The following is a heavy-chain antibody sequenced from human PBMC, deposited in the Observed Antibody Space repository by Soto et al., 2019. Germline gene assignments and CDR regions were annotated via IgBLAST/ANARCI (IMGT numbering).Heavy chain of an antibody. CDR3: ARDQGGQSGNFICDT. Sequence: QVQLVESGGGVVQPGRSLRLSCAASGFSFSDYVMHWVRQAPGKGLDWVAVMWYHGRDLFYADSVKGRFTISRDNSKNTLYLQMKSLRAEDTAVYYCARDQGGQSGNFICDTWGQETLVTVSS. D-gene: IGHD3-16*01. V-gene: IGHV3-33*01. CDR1: GFSFSDYV. CDR2: MWYHGRDL. J-gene: IGHJ5*02.